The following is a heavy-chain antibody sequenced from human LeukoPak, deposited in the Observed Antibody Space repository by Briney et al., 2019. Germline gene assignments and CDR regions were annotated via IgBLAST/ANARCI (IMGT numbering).Heavy chain of an antibody. Sequence: SVKVSCKASGGTFSSYAISWVRQAPGQGLEWMGRSIPILGIANYAQKFQGRVTITADKSTSTAYMELSSLRSEDTAVYYCARAARSYYDSSGFYSPYYYYGMDVWGQGTTVTVSS. CDR1: GGTFSSYA. J-gene: IGHJ6*02. CDR3: ARAARSYYDSSGFYSPYYYYGMDV. V-gene: IGHV1-69*04. D-gene: IGHD3-22*01. CDR2: SIPILGIA.